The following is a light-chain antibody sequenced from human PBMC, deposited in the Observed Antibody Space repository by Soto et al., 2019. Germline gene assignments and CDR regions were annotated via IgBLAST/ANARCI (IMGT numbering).Light chain of an antibody. V-gene: IGKV3-20*01. CDR2: SAS. CDR1: QSVASSY. Sequence: EVVLTQSPGTLSLSPGERVTLSCRARQSVASSYLPWYQQKPGRAPRLLFYSASSRATGIPDRFSGSGSGTDFTLTISRLEPEDFAVYYCHHFGSLPETFGQGTNVE. CDR3: HHFGSLPET. J-gene: IGKJ1*01.